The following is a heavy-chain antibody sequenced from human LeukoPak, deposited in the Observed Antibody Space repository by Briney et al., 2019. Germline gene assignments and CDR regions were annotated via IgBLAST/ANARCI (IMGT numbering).Heavy chain of an antibody. CDR1: VYTFTSYD. V-gene: IGHV1-8*01. Sequence: ASVKVSCKASVYTFTSYDINWVRQATGQGLEWMGWMNPNSGNTGYAQKFQGRVTMTRNTSISTAYMELSSLRSEDTAVYYCARVLRYSSSWYFDYWGQGTLVTVSS. CDR3: ARVLRYSSSWYFDY. D-gene: IGHD6-13*01. J-gene: IGHJ4*02. CDR2: MNPNSGNT.